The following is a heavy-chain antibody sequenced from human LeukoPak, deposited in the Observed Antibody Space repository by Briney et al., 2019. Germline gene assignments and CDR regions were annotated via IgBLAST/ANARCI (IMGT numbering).Heavy chain of an antibody. Sequence: ASVKVSCKASGYTFTSYAMHWVRQAPGQRLEWMGWINAGNGNTKYSQKFQGRVTITRDTSASTAYMELSSLRSEDTAVYYCARAKYGQWPAPDFDYWGQGTLVTVSS. D-gene: IGHD6-19*01. J-gene: IGHJ4*02. CDR2: INAGNGNT. CDR3: ARAKYGQWPAPDFDY. V-gene: IGHV1-3*01. CDR1: GYTFTSYA.